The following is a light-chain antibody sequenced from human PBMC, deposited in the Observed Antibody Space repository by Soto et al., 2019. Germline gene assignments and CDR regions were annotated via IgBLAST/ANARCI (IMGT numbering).Light chain of an antibody. Sequence: EIVLTQSPATLSLSPGERATLFCRASQSVSTYLAWYQQKSGQPPRLLIYDASNRATGIPARFSGSGSGTDFTLTISSLGPEDFAVYYCQQRSNTFGPGTRVDIK. CDR2: DAS. CDR3: QQRSNT. V-gene: IGKV3-11*01. J-gene: IGKJ3*01. CDR1: QSVSTY.